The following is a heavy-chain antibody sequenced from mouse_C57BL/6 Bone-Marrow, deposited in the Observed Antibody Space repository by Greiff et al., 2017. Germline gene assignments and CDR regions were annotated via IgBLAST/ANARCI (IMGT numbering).Heavy chain of an antibody. D-gene: IGHD2-2*01. V-gene: IGHV3-6*01. CDR2: ISYDGSN. J-gene: IGHJ3*01. Sequence: DVKLQESGPGLVKPSQSLSLTCSVTGYSITSGYYWNWIRQFPGNKLEWMGYISYDGSNNYNPSLKNRISITRDTSKHQFFLKLNSVTTEDTATYYCARRGMKWLSQVFAYWGQGTLVTVSA. CDR3: ARRGMKWLSQVFAY. CDR1: GYSITSGYY.